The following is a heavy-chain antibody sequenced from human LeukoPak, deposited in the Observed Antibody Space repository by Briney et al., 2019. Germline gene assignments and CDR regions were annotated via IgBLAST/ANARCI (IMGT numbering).Heavy chain of an antibody. J-gene: IGHJ6*02. CDR3: AKADCGGDCYFPYYYGMDV. Sequence: GGSLRLSCAASGFTFSSYAMSWVCRAPGKGLEWVSAISGSGGSTYYADSVKGRFTISRDNSKNTLYLQMNSLRAEDTAVYYCAKADCGGDCYFPYYYGMDVWGQGTTVTVSS. CDR1: GFTFSSYA. CDR2: ISGSGGST. V-gene: IGHV3-23*01. D-gene: IGHD2-21*02.